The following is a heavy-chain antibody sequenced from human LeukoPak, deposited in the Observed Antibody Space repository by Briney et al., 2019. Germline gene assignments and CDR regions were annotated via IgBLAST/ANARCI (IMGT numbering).Heavy chain of an antibody. CDR3: AREGNSNYWYFDL. J-gene: IGHJ2*01. V-gene: IGHV3-11*06. D-gene: IGHD4-11*01. Sequence: PGGSLRLSCAASGFTFSDYYMSWIRQAPGKGLEWVSYISSSSSYTNYADSVKGRFTISGDNAKNSLYLQMNSLSAEDTAVYYCAREGNSNYWYFDLWGRGTLVTVSS. CDR1: GFTFSDYY. CDR2: ISSSSSYT.